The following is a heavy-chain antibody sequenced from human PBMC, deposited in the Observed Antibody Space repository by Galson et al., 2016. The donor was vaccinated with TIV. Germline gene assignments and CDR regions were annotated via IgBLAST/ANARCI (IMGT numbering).Heavy chain of an antibody. J-gene: IGHJ4*02. D-gene: IGHD5-12*01. CDR1: GFSLTTSGVG. V-gene: IGHV2-5*02. Sequence: PALVKPTQTLTLTCTFSGFSLTTSGVGVGWIRQSPRRALEFLALIYWDDDERYSPSLRNRLTIAKDTSKTQVVLTMTNMDPADTATYYCVHYSGHDYATWYFDYWGQGNLVTVSS. CDR3: VHYSGHDYATWYFDY. CDR2: IYWDDDE.